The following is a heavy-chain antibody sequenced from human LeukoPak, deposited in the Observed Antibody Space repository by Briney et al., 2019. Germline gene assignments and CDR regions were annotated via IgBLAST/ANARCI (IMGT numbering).Heavy chain of an antibody. D-gene: IGHD3-22*01. CDR1: GFTVSSNY. Sequence: GGSLRLSCAASGFTVSSNYMSWVRQAPGKGLEWVSVIYSGGSTYYADSVKGRFTISRDNSKNTLHLQMNSLRAEDTAVYYCARDHKAYYYDSSGYYLDYWGQGTLVTVSS. V-gene: IGHV3-53*01. CDR3: ARDHKAYYYDSSGYYLDY. CDR2: IYSGGST. J-gene: IGHJ4*02.